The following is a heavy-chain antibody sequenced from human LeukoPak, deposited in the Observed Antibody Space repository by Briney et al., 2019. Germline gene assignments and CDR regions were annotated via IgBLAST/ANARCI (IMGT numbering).Heavy chain of an antibody. Sequence: ASVKVSCKASGYTFTNNFMHWVRQAPGQGLEWMGIINPSGDNTWYAQKFQGRVTMTRDMSTSTVYMELSSLRSEDTAVYYCARDMTVAGTNDPPTLGFDYWGQGTLVTVSS. V-gene: IGHV1-46*01. CDR1: GYTFTNNF. J-gene: IGHJ4*02. D-gene: IGHD6-19*01. CDR3: ARDMTVAGTNDPPTLGFDY. CDR2: INPSGDNT.